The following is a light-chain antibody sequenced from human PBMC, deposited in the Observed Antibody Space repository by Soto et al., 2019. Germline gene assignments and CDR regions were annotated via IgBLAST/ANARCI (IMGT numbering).Light chain of an antibody. CDR1: QSVSSN. V-gene: IGKV3D-15*01. Sequence: IVMTHFAVTLSVSPGEVATLSFRASQSVSSNLAWYQQKPGKAPRLLIYDASNRATGIPARFSGSGSGTEFTLTISSLQSEDFAVYYCQQYNNWPPITFGQGTRPEIK. CDR2: DAS. J-gene: IGKJ5*01. CDR3: QQYNNWPPIT.